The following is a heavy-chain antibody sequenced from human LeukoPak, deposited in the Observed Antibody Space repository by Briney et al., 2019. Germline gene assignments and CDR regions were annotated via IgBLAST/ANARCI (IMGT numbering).Heavy chain of an antibody. CDR2: IDASDADT. V-gene: IGHV5-10-1*01. CDR3: ARLFTGEPDY. CDR1: GYTFTSNW. Sequence: GDSRKISGKGSGYTFTSNWSIGVRQMPGKGREWMGGIDASDADTNINPSFQGHVTFSAEKSISTAYRQWSSLKASDTAMYYCARLFTGEPDYCGQGALVTVSS. J-gene: IGHJ4*02. D-gene: IGHD7-27*01.